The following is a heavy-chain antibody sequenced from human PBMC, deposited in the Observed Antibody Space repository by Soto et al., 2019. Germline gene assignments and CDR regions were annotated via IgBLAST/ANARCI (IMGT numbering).Heavy chain of an antibody. CDR1: GFSFSNYA. Sequence: LRLSCAASGFSFSNYAMTWVRQAPGKGLEWVSAVTGGGSSTFYADSVKGRFTVSRDNSRKTPYLQMTSLRAEDAAVYYCAKFSATSVYDISSAPDYWGQGTLVTVSS. CDR3: AKFSATSVYDISSAPDY. CDR2: VTGGGSST. V-gene: IGHV3-23*01. J-gene: IGHJ4*02. D-gene: IGHD6-6*01.